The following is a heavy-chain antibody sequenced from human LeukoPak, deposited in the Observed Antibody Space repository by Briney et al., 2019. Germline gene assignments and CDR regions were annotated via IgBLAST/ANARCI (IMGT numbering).Heavy chain of an antibody. CDR3: ASMTNLFDY. CDR1: GFTFSSYI. Sequence: GGSLRLSCAASGFTFSSYIMNWVRQAPGKGLEWVSSISSSNNYLYYADSVKGRFTISRDNAKNSLYLQMNSLRAEDTAVYYCASMTNLFDYWGQGTLVTVSS. CDR2: ISSSNNYL. V-gene: IGHV3-21*06. D-gene: IGHD4-11*01. J-gene: IGHJ4*02.